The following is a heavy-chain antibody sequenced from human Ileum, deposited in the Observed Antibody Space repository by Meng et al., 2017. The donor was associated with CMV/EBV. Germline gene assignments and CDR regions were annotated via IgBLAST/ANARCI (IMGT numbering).Heavy chain of an antibody. D-gene: IGHD3-10*01. CDR1: GSIPSTFW. Sequence: EVQMVASGGDLVQPGGSLKLSCAVSGSIPSTFWLDLVRQVPGKGPVWVSRVHSSGSMETYEDSVKGRFTASRDNTKNTFYLQMNSLRDEDMAVYYCVMLPPGFWGQGTLVTVSS. CDR2: VHSSGSME. V-gene: IGHV3-74*03. J-gene: IGHJ4*02. CDR3: VMLPPGF.